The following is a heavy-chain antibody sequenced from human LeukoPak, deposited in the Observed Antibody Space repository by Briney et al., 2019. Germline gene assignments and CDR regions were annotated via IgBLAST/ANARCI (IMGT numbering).Heavy chain of an antibody. Sequence: PSETLSLTCTVSGGSISSGGYSWSWIRQHPGKGLEWIGYIYYSGSTYYNPSLKSRVTISVDTSKNQFSLKLSSVTAADTAVYYCARAHAFDIWGQGTMVTVSS. CDR2: IYYSGST. J-gene: IGHJ3*02. CDR3: ARAHAFDI. V-gene: IGHV4-31*03. CDR1: GGSISSGGYS.